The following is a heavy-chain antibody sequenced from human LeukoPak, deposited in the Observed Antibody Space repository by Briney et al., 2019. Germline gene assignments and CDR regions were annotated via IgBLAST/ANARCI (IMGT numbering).Heavy chain of an antibody. D-gene: IGHD4-23*01. CDR1: GGSISGYY. J-gene: IGHJ3*02. V-gene: IGHV4-4*07. CDR2: IYTSGST. CDR3: ARGPQDCGGNSDYNDAFDI. Sequence: SETLSLTCTVSGGSISGYYWSWIRQPAGKGLEWIGRIYTSGSTNYNPSLKSRVTMSVDTSKNQFSLKLSSVTAADTAVYFCARGPQDCGGNSDYNDAFDIWGQGTMVTVSS.